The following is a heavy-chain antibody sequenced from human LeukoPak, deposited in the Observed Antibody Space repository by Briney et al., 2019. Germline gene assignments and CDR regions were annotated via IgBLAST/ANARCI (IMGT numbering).Heavy chain of an antibody. D-gene: IGHD4-11*01. V-gene: IGHV1-46*01. CDR2: INPSGGST. J-gene: IGHJ4*02. Sequence: ASVKVSCKASEYTFTRYYIHWVRQAPGQGLEWMGIINPSGGSTTYAQKFQGRVTMTRDTSTSTVYMEVSSLRSEDTAVYYCARYSASPLGYWGQGTLVTVSS. CDR3: ARYSASPLGY. CDR1: EYTFTRYY.